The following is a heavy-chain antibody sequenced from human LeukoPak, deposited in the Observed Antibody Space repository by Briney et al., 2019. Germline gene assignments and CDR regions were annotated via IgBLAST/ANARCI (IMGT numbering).Heavy chain of an antibody. CDR2: IYYSGST. J-gene: IGHJ2*01. D-gene: IGHD2-2*01. Sequence: SETLSLTCTVSGGSISSSSYYWGWIRQPPGKGLEWIGSIYYSGSTYYNPSLKSRVTISVDTSKNQFSLKLSSVTAADTAVYYCARDRQLRDWYFDLWGRGTLVTVSS. CDR3: ARDRQLRDWYFDL. CDR1: GGSISSSSYY. V-gene: IGHV4-39*07.